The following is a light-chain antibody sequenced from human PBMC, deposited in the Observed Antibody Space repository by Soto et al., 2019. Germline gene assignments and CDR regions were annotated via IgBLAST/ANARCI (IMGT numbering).Light chain of an antibody. V-gene: IGKV1-39*01. CDR1: QSISNY. CDR3: QETFSTPSFT. CDR2: AAS. J-gene: IGKJ4*01. Sequence: DIQMTQSPSSLSASVGDGVTITCRASQSISNYVNWYQQKPGKAPKLLIYAASRLQSGVPSRFSGTGSRTDFTLTISSLQPEDFTTYYCQETFSTPSFTFGGGTKVEI.